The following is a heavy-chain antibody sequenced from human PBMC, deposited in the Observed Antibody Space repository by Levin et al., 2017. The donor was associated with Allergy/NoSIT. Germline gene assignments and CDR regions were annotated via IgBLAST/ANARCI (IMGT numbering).Heavy chain of an antibody. CDR2: ISSSGNLM. D-gene: IGHD6-13*01. Sequence: GGSLRLSCAASGFPFSEWYMSWIRQSPGKGLEWISYISSSGNLMYYGDSVKGRFTISRDNAKNSLYLQMNSLRAEDTAIYYCARERGIRYFDFWGQGTLVTVSS. V-gene: IGHV3-11*01. CDR1: GFPFSEWY. CDR3: ARERGIRYFDF. J-gene: IGHJ4*02.